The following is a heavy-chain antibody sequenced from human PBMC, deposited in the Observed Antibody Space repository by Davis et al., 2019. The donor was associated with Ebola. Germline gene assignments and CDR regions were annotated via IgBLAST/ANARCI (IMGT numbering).Heavy chain of an antibody. J-gene: IGHJ6*04. Sequence: LTCADSVITFSSYAMTWVRQAPGKGLEWVSAISGSGGTTYYAGSVKGRFTVSRDNSKKTMYLQMNSLRAEDTAVYYCARSGLSFGVVKYHYGMDVWGKGTTVTVSS. CDR3: ARSGLSFGVVKYHYGMDV. V-gene: IGHV3-23*01. CDR2: ISGSGGTT. CDR1: VITFSSYA. D-gene: IGHD3-3*01.